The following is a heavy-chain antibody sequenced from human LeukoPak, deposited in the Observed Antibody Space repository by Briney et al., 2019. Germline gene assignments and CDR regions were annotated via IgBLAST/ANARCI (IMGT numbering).Heavy chain of an antibody. V-gene: IGHV1-18*01. CDR1: GDTFTSYG. Sequence: ASVKVSCKASGDTFTSYGISWVRQAPGQGLEWMGWISAYNGNTNYAQKLQGRVTMTTDTSTSTAYMELRSLRSDDTAVYYCARTRGYSGYDWYFDYWGQGTLVTVSS. J-gene: IGHJ4*02. D-gene: IGHD5-12*01. CDR2: ISAYNGNT. CDR3: ARTRGYSGYDWYFDY.